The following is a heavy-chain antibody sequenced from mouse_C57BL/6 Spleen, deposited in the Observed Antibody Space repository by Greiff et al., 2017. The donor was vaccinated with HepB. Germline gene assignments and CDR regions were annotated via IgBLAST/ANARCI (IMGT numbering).Heavy chain of an antibody. CDR2: IYPRSGNT. Sequence: QVQLQQSGAELARPGASVKLSCKASGYTFTSYGISWVKQRTGQGLEWIGEIYPRSGNTYYNEKFKGKATLTADKSSSTAYMELRSLTSEDSAVYFCARKGSTGTAYYFDSWGQGTPRTVSS. CDR1: GYTFTSYG. D-gene: IGHD4-1*02. V-gene: IGHV1-81*01. CDR3: ARKGSTGTAYYFDS. J-gene: IGHJ2*01.